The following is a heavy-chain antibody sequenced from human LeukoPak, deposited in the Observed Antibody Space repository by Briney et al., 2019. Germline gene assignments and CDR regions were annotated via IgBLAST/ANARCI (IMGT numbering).Heavy chain of an antibody. CDR3: ARDLGWSSSH. D-gene: IGHD6-6*01. Sequence: ASVKVSCKASGYTFTGHYMNWVRLAPGQGLEWMGWINPTGGTTYAQKFQDRVTMTRDTSINTAYMELSGLRSDDTAVYYCARDLGWSSSHWGQGTLVIVSS. V-gene: IGHV1-2*02. CDR1: GYTFTGHY. CDR2: INPTGGT. J-gene: IGHJ4*02.